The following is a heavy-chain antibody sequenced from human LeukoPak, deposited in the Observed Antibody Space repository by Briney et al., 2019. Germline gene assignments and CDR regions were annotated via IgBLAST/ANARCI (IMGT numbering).Heavy chain of an antibody. CDR2: IHHSGST. D-gene: IGHD5/OR15-5a*01. J-gene: IGHJ4*02. Sequence: SETLSLTCAVYGGSFSGSYWSWIRQPPGKGLEWIGEIHHSGSTYYSPSLKRRVTISVDTSKNQFSLKLSSVTATDMAVYYCAIFRGLHSVVNGRQIFDSWGQGTLVTVSS. V-gene: IGHV4-34*01. CDR1: GGSFSGSY. CDR3: AIFRGLHSVVNGRQIFDS.